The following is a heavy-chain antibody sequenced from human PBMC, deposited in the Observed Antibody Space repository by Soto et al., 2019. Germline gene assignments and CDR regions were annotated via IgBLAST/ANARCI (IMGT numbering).Heavy chain of an antibody. Sequence: SETLSLTCTVSGGSISSYYWSWIRQPPGKGLEWIGYIYYSGSTNYNPSLKSRVTISVDTSKNQFSLKLSSVTAADTAVYYCAREWAAGNNWLDPWGQGTLVTVSS. V-gene: IGHV4-59*01. CDR2: IYYSGST. CDR3: AREWAAGNNWLDP. CDR1: GGSISSYY. J-gene: IGHJ5*02. D-gene: IGHD6-19*01.